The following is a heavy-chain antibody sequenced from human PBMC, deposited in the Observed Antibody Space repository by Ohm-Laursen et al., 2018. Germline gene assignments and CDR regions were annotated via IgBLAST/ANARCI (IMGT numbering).Heavy chain of an antibody. CDR1: GGSFSGYY. Sequence: SETLSLTCAVSGGSFSGYYWSWIRQPPGKGLEWIGEINHSGSTNYNPSLKSRVTISVDTSKNQFSLKLSSVTAADTAVYYCVRDLGEIGAFDIWGQGTMVTVSS. J-gene: IGHJ3*02. CDR3: VRDLGEIGAFDI. D-gene: IGHD3-16*01. CDR2: INHSGST. V-gene: IGHV4-34*01.